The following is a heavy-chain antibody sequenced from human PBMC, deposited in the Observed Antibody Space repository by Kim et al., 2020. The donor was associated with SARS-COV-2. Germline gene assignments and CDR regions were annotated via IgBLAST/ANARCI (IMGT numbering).Heavy chain of an antibody. D-gene: IGHD3-10*02. J-gene: IGHJ4*02. V-gene: IGHV4-34*01. CDR3: ARGGDVRLFDY. Sequence: TNYNPSLKSRVTISVDTSKNQFSLKLSSVTAADTAVYYCARGGDVRLFDYWGQGTLVTVSS. CDR2: T.